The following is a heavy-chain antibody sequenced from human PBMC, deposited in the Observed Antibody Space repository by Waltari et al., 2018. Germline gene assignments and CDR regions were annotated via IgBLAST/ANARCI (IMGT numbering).Heavy chain of an antibody. D-gene: IGHD3-3*01. J-gene: IGHJ6*03. Sequence: QVQLVESGGGVVQPGGSLRLSCAASGFTFSSYGMHCVRQAPAKGLEWVAFIRYDGSNKYYADSVKGRFTISRDNSKNTLYLQMNSLRAEDTAVYYCAKEGRFLEWLSANYYYYMDVWGKGTTVTVSS. CDR3: AKEGRFLEWLSANYYYYMDV. CDR1: GFTFSSYG. CDR2: IRYDGSNK. V-gene: IGHV3-30*02.